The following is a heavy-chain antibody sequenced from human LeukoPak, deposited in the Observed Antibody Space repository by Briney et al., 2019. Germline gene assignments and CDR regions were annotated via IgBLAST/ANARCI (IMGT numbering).Heavy chain of an antibody. CDR3: ARDQAYSYGYEN. D-gene: IGHD5-18*01. J-gene: IGHJ4*02. CDR2: IIPIFGTA. V-gene: IGHV1-69*06. CDR1: GGTSSSYA. Sequence: ASVKVSCKASGGTSSSYAISWVRQAPGQGLEWMGGIIPIFGTANYAQKFQGRVTITADKSTSTAYMELSSLRSEDTAVYYCARDQAYSYGYENWGQGTLVTVSS.